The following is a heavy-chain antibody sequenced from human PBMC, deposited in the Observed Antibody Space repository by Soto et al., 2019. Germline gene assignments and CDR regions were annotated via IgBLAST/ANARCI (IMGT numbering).Heavy chain of an antibody. J-gene: IGHJ5*02. CDR2: IYYSGST. Sequence: SETLSLTCTVSGGSISSGGYYWSWIRQHPGKGLEWIGYIYYSGSTYYNPSLKSRVTISVDTSKNQFSLKLSSVTAADTAVYYCARGGDIVVVPDNWFDPWGQGTLVTVSS. CDR3: ARGGDIVVVPDNWFDP. D-gene: IGHD2-2*01. CDR1: GGSISSGGYY. V-gene: IGHV4-31*03.